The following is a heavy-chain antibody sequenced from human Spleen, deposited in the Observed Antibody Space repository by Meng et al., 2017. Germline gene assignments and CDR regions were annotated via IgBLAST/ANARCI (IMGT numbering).Heavy chain of an antibody. CDR3: ARDEDISAAGKLFGDY. D-gene: IGHD6-13*01. V-gene: IGHV1-2*06. J-gene: IGHJ4*02. Sequence: ASVKVSCKASGGTFSTYTINWVRQAPGQGLEWMGRIDPKSGDTHYALKFQGRVTMTGDTSISTAYMELSGLRSDDTAMYYCARDEDISAAGKLFGDYWGQGTLVTVSS. CDR2: IDPKSGDT. CDR1: GGTFSTYT.